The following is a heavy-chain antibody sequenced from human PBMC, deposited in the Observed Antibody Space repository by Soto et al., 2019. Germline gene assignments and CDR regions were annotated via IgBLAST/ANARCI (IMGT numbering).Heavy chain of an antibody. V-gene: IGHV4-30-2*01. J-gene: IGHJ4*02. D-gene: IGHD3-22*01. Sequence: PSETLSLTCAFSCGSIISGGYSWSWIRQPPGKGLEWIGYIYHSGSTYYNPSLKSRVTISVDRSKNQFSLKLSSVTAADTAVYYCARAIHYYDSSGYLDYWGQGTLVTVSS. CDR1: CGSIISGGYS. CDR2: IYHSGST. CDR3: ARAIHYYDSSGYLDY.